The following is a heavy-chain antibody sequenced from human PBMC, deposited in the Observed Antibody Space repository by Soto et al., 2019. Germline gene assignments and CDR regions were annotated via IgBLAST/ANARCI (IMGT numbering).Heavy chain of an antibody. Sequence: SETLSLTCAVYGGSFSGYYWSWIRQPPGKGLEWIGEINHSGSTNYNPSLKSRVTISVDTSKNQFSLKLSSVTAADTAVYYCARGLDRYYYGSGTYWFDPCGQGTLVTVSS. CDR2: INHSGST. CDR3: ARGLDRYYYGSGTYWFDP. D-gene: IGHD3-10*01. V-gene: IGHV4-34*01. J-gene: IGHJ5*02. CDR1: GGSFSGYY.